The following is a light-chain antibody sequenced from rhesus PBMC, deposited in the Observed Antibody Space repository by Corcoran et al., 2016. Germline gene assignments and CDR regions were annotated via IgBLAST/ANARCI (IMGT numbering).Light chain of an antibody. Sequence: DIQMTQSPSSLSASIGDRLSITFRASEKVSNYLNWYHQSPGKAPKPLIYKTSTLQNGVPSRFSGSGSGTNYTFTISSLVSEDVGTYFCQHNYGAPYSFGQGTRVEIK. CDR2: KTS. CDR3: QHNYGAPYS. CDR1: EKVSNY. V-gene: IGKV1-74*01. J-gene: IGKJ2*01.